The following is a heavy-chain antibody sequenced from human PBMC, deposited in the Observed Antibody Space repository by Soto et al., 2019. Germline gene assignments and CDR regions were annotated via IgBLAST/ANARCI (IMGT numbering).Heavy chain of an antibody. J-gene: IGHJ4*02. Sequence: GSLRLSCAASGFTFSSYAMSWVRQAPGKGLEWVSAISGSGGSTYYADSVKGRFTISRDNSKNTLYLQMNSLRAEDTAVYYCAKGDTMIVVPSRIDYWGQGTLVTGSS. CDR1: GFTFSSYA. CDR2: ISGSGGST. V-gene: IGHV3-23*01. CDR3: AKGDTMIVVPSRIDY. D-gene: IGHD3-22*01.